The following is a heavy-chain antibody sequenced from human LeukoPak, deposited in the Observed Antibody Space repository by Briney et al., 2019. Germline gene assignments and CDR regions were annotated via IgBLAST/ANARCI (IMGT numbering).Heavy chain of an antibody. CDR3: AKDPMVRGSSYDY. D-gene: IGHD3-10*01. CDR2: ISGSGTT. Sequence: GGSLRLSCVAPGFTFSKYAMTWVRQAPGKGLEWVSSISGSGTTYYAESVKGRFTVSRDNSKNTLYLQVNSLRAEDTAVYYCAKDPMVRGSSYDYWGQGTLVTVSS. V-gene: IGHV3-23*01. J-gene: IGHJ4*02. CDR1: GFTFSKYA.